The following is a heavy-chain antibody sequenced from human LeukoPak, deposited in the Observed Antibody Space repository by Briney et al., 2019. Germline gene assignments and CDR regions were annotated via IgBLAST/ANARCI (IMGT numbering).Heavy chain of an antibody. V-gene: IGHV4-38-2*02. Sequence: PSETLSLTCTVSGYSISSGFYWGWIRQPPGKGLEWIGSVYHSGSTYYNPSLKSRVTISVDTSNNQFSLKLSSVTAADTAVYYCARDGSSAGGIFDYWGQGTLVTVSS. CDR2: VYHSGST. CDR1: GYSISSGFY. J-gene: IGHJ4*02. D-gene: IGHD6-6*01. CDR3: ARDGSSAGGIFDY.